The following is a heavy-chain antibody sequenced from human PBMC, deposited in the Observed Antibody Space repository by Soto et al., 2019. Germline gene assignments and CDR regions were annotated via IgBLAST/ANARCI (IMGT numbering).Heavy chain of an antibody. CDR1: GGSISSGGYY. CDR2: IYYSGST. CDR3: ARGIKKYDILTGYSSGDKISKWEYFDY. D-gene: IGHD3-9*01. V-gene: IGHV4-31*03. J-gene: IGHJ4*02. Sequence: PSETLSLTCTVSGGSISSGGYYWSWIRQHPGKGLEWIGYIYYSGSTYYNPSLKSRVTISVDTSKNQFSLKLSSVTAADTAVYYCARGIKKYDILTGYSSGDKISKWEYFDYWGQGTLVTVSS.